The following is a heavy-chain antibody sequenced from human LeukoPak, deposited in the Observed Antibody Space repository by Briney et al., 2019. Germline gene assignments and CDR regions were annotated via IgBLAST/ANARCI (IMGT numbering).Heavy chain of an antibody. Sequence: GESLKISCKGSGYSFTSYWIGWVRQMPGKGLEWMGIIYPGDSDTRYSPSFQGQVTISADKSISTAYLQWSSLKASDTAMYYCARISDLEYCGGDCYSYYFDYWGQGTLVTVSS. CDR1: GYSFTSYW. J-gene: IGHJ4*02. D-gene: IGHD2-21*01. CDR2: IYPGDSDT. CDR3: ARISDLEYCGGDCYSYYFDY. V-gene: IGHV5-51*01.